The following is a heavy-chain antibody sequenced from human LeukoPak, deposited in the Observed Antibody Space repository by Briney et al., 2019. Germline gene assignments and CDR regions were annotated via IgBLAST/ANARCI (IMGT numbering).Heavy chain of an antibody. CDR1: GGSFSGYY. D-gene: IGHD6-19*01. J-gene: IGHJ4*02. CDR2: INQSGRT. CDR3: ATKHSVAVAANPPYFDY. V-gene: IGHV4-34*01. Sequence: KPSETLSLTCGVYGGSFSGYYWSWIRQPPGRGLEWIGEINQSGRTNYNPSLKSRVTISVGTSKNQFSLKLTSVTAADTGVYYCATKHSVAVAANPPYFDYWGQGTLVTVSS.